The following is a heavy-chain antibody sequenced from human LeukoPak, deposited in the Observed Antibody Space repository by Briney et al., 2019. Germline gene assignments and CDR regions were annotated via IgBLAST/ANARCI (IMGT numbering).Heavy chain of an antibody. CDR3: ARRIFGGGGYVFDI. CDR1: GYKFVSYW. J-gene: IGHJ3*02. D-gene: IGHD3-16*01. V-gene: IGHV5-51*01. CDR2: IFPGDYDT. Sequence: GESLKTSCQIFGYKFVSYWSGWVRQLPGKGLEGWGIIFPGDYDTKCSPSLEGQFTISADRSNNIAYLQGRSLEASESAIYYCARRIFGGGGYVFDIWGQGRVVTVSS.